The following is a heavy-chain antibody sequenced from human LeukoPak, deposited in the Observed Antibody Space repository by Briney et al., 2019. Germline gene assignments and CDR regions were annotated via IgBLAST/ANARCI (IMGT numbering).Heavy chain of an antibody. J-gene: IGHJ4*02. Sequence: ASVKVSCKASGYSFTSYGISWVRQAPGQGLEWMGWISAYNGNTNYAQKFQGRVIMTTDTSTSTAYMELRSLTSDDTAVYYCARDPGTAIMGYWGQGTLVTVSS. CDR1: GYSFTSYG. D-gene: IGHD2-21*02. V-gene: IGHV1-18*01. CDR3: ARDPGTAIMGY. CDR2: ISAYNGNT.